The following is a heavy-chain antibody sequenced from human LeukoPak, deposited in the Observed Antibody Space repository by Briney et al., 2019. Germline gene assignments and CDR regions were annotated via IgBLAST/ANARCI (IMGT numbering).Heavy chain of an antibody. D-gene: IGHD4-11*01. J-gene: IGHJ4*02. V-gene: IGHV4-30-2*05. CDR2: IYQTGSA. Sequence: SQTLSLTCAVSGDSISSGAYSWTWIRQPPGKGLEWIGYIYQTGSAYYNPSLKSRVTISVDTSKNQFSLKLSSVTAADTAVYYCARVYSNSATFDYWGQGTLVTVSS. CDR1: GDSISSGAYS. CDR3: ARVYSNSATFDY.